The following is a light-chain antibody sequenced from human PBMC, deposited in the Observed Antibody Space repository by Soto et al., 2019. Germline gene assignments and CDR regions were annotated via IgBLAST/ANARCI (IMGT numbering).Light chain of an antibody. V-gene: IGLV1-40*01. Sequence: QSVLTQPPSVSGAPGQRVTISCTGSSSNIGAGYDVHWYQQLPGTAPKLLIYGNSNRTSGVPDRFSGSKSGTSASLAIPGLQAEDEADYYCQSYDSSLSVFVVFGGGTKLTVL. J-gene: IGLJ2*01. CDR3: QSYDSSLSVFVV. CDR1: SSNIGAGYD. CDR2: GNS.